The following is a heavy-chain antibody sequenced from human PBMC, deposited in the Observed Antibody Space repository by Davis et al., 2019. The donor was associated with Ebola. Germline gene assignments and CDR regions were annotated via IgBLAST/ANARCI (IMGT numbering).Heavy chain of an antibody. J-gene: IGHJ5*02. CDR3: ARAPVTTVRWFDR. D-gene: IGHD4-17*01. V-gene: IGHV4-59*08. Sequence: MPSETLSLTCTVSGGSISSYYWSWIRQPPGKGLEWIGYIYYSGSTNYNPSLKSRVTISVDTSKNQFSLKLSSVTAADTAVYYCARAPVTTVRWFDRWGQGTLVTVSS. CDR1: GGSISSYY. CDR2: IYYSGST.